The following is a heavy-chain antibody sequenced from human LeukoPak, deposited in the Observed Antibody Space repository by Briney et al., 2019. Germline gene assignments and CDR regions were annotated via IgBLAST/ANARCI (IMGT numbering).Heavy chain of an antibody. Sequence: PGESLKISCKGSGYSFSDYWIGWVRQMPGKGLEWMGIIYPGDSDTRYSPSFQGQVTISADKSISTAYLQWSSLKASDTAMYYCARLYYDYIWGNYRPSYFDFWGQGTLVTVSS. CDR3: ARLYYDYIWGNYRPSYFDF. CDR1: GYSFSDYW. J-gene: IGHJ4*02. CDR2: IYPGDSDT. D-gene: IGHD3-16*02. V-gene: IGHV5-51*01.